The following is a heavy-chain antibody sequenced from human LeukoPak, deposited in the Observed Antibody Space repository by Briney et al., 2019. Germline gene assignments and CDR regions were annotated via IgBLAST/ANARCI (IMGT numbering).Heavy chain of an antibody. J-gene: IGHJ4*02. CDR2: IYYSGST. D-gene: IGHD3-10*01. CDR1: GGSISSGDYY. V-gene: IGHV4-30-4*08. CDR3: APRGVLLWFGESN. Sequence: SETLSLTCTVSGGSISSGDYYWSWIRQPPGKGLEWIGYIYYSGSTYYNPSLKSRVTISVDTSKNQFSLKLSSVTAADTAVYYCAPRGVLLWFGESNWGQGTLVTVSS.